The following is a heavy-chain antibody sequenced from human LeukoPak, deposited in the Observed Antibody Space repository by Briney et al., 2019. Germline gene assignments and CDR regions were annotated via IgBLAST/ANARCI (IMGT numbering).Heavy chain of an antibody. CDR2: IIPILGIA. J-gene: IGHJ4*02. D-gene: IGHD4-17*01. Sequence: ASVKVSCKASGGTFSSYAISWVRQAPGQGLEWMGRIIPILGIANYAQKFQGRVTITADKSTSTAYMELSSLRSEDTAVYYCAKDPSYGNYFDYWGQGTLVTVSS. CDR3: AKDPSYGNYFDY. V-gene: IGHV1-69*04. CDR1: GGTFSSYA.